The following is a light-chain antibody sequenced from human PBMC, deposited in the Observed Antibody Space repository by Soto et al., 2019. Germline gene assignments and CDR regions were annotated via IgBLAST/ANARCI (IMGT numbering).Light chain of an antibody. CDR3: GTWDRSLSAGV. CDR2: DNN. CDR1: QSSIGSHC. V-gene: IGLV1-51*01. Sequence: QSVLTQPPSVSATPGQTVTISCSGSQSSIGSHCVSWYQLLPGTAPTLLIYDNNKRPSEIPDRFSGSKSGTSATLGITGLQTGDEADYYCGTWDRSLSAGVFGTGTKVTVL. J-gene: IGLJ1*01.